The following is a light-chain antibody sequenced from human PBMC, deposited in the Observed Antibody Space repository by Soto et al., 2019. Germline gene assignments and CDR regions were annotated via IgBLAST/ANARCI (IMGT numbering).Light chain of an antibody. CDR1: QSISHF. CDR3: QQTYNPPLT. J-gene: IGKJ4*01. Sequence: DIQMTQSPSSLSASVGDRVTITCRASQSISHFVTWYQQKPGKAPKLLISVASNLQSGGPSRFSGSGSGTDFPLTISGLQPEDSATYYCQQTYNPPLTFGGGTKVEIK. CDR2: VAS. V-gene: IGKV1-39*01.